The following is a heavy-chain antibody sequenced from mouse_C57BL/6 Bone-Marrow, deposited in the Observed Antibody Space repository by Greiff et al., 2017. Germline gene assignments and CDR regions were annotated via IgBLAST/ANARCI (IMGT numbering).Heavy chain of an antibody. CDR1: GYTFTDYY. J-gene: IGHJ3*01. V-gene: IGHV1-76*01. CDR3: ARGRYYGSSYVFAY. CDR2: IYPGSGNT. D-gene: IGHD1-1*01. Sequence: QVQLQQSGAELVRPGASVKLSCKASGYTFTDYYINWVKQRPGQGLEWIARIYPGSGNTYYNEKFKGKATLTAEKSSSTAYMQLSSLTSEDAAVYFGARGRYYGSSYVFAYWGQGTLVTVSA.